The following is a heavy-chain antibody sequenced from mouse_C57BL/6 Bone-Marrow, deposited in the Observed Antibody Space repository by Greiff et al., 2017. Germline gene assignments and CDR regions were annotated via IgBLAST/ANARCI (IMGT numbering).Heavy chain of an antibody. V-gene: IGHV3-6*01. CDR2: ISYDGSN. Sequence: EVKLMESGPGLVKPSQSLSLTCSVTGYSITSGYYWNWIRQFPGNKLEWMGYISYDGSNNYNPSLKNRISITRDTSKNQFFLKLNSVTTEDTATYYCARVGGFAWFAYWGQGTLVTVSA. J-gene: IGHJ3*01. CDR1: GYSITSGYY. D-gene: IGHD3-1*01. CDR3: ARVGGFAWFAY.